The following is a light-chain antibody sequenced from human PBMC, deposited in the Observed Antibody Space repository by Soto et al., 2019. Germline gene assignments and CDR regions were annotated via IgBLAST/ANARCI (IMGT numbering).Light chain of an antibody. CDR1: QGISSA. CDR3: QQFNSYHIT. J-gene: IGKJ5*01. CDR2: DAS. Sequence: AIQLTQSPSSLSASVGDRVTITCRASQGISSALAWYQQKPGKAPKLLIYDASSLESGVPSRFSGSGSGTDFTLTISRLQPEDFATYYCQQFNSYHITFGQGTRLEIK. V-gene: IGKV1-13*02.